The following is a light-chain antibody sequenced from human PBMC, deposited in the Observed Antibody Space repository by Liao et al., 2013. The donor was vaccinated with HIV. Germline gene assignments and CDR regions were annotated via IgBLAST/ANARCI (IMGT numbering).Light chain of an antibody. CDR1: VLAKKY. Sequence: SYELTQPSSVSVSPGQTARITCSGDVLAKKYARWFQQKPGQAPVLLIYKDSERPSGIPERFSGSSSGTTVTLTISGAHIEDEADYYCQAWDSSKGVFGTGTKVTVL. CDR2: KDS. CDR3: QAWDSSKGV. V-gene: IGLV3-27*01. J-gene: IGLJ1*01.